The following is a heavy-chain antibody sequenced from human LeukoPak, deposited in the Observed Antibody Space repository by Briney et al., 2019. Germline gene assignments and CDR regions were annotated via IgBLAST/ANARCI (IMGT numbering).Heavy chain of an antibody. J-gene: IGHJ4*02. CDR1: GYSFTAFY. CDR3: ARDGEYGTGSYYGGSFDY. V-gene: IGHV1-2*02. D-gene: IGHD3-10*01. Sequence: ASVKVSCKASGYSFTAFYIHWVRQAPGQGLEWMGWIHPRSGDTRYAQKLQSRVTMARATSISTVYMDLSGLGSDDTAVYYCARDGEYGTGSYYGGSFDYWGQGILVTVSS. CDR2: IHPRSGDT.